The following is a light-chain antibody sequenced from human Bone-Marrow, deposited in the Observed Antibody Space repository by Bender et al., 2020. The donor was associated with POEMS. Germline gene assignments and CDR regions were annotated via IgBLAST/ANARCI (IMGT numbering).Light chain of an antibody. J-gene: IGLJ3*02. CDR2: DVR. V-gene: IGLV2-14*03. CDR3: SSRTPSSVL. Sequence: QSALTQPASVSGSPGQSITISCTGTNSDVGAYNYVSWYQQHPGKAPKLVIYDVRSRPSGVSSRFSGSRSGNTATLTISGLQAEDEADYYCSSRTPSSVLFGGGTKLTVL. CDR1: NSDVGAYNY.